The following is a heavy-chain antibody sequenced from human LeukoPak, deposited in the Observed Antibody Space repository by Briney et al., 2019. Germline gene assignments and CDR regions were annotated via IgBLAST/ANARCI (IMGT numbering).Heavy chain of an antibody. D-gene: IGHD6-19*01. J-gene: IGHJ6*03. Sequence: PGRSLRLSCAASGFTFDDYAMHWVRQAPGKGLEWVSGISWNSGSIGYADSVKGRFTISRDNAKNSLYLQMNSLRAEDMALYYCAKDKGAVAGYYMDVWGKGTRVTVSS. CDR2: ISWNSGSI. V-gene: IGHV3-9*03. CDR1: GFTFDDYA. CDR3: AKDKGAVAGYYMDV.